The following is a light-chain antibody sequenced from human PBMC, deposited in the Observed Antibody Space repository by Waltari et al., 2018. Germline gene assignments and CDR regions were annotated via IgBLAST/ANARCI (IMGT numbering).Light chain of an antibody. J-gene: IGKJ1*01. V-gene: IGKV3-20*01. CDR2: GAS. Sequence: EIVLTQSPGTLSLSLGERATVSCRASQSVSRALAWYQQKPGQAPRLLIYGASTRATGIPDRLSGSGSGTDFSLTISRLEPDDFAVYYCQHYLRIPVTFGQGTTVEI. CDR1: QSVSRA. CDR3: QHYLRIPVT.